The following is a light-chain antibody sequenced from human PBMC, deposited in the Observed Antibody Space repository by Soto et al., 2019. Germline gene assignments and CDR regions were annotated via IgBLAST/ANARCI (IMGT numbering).Light chain of an antibody. V-gene: IGLV1-40*01. CDR2: GNS. Sequence: QSVLTQPPSVSGAPGQRVTISCTGSSSNIGAGYDVHWYQQLPGTAPKLLIHGNSNQPSGVPDRFSGSKSGTSASLAITGLQAEDEADYYCQSYDSRLSGSVFGGGTKVTVL. CDR3: QSYDSRLSGSV. CDR1: SSNIGAGYD. J-gene: IGLJ2*01.